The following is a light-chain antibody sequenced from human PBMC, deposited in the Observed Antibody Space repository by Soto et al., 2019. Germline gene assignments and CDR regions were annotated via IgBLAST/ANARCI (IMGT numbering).Light chain of an antibody. CDR2: AAS. Sequence: DIQMTQSPSSLSASVGDRVTITCRASQSISTYLNWYQQKPGKAPRLLIYAASTLQSGVPPRFSGGGSGTEFTLTISSLQPEDFATYYCQQLSISLRAFGGGTKVDIK. J-gene: IGKJ4*01. CDR3: QQLSISLRA. CDR1: QSISTY. V-gene: IGKV1-39*01.